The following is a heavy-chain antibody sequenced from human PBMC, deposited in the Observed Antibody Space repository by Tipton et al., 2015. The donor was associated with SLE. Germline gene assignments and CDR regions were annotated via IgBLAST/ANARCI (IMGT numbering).Heavy chain of an antibody. Sequence: TLSLTCAASGYSISSGYYWGWIRHPPGKGLEWIGSIYYSGSTYYNPSLKSRVTISVDTSKNQFSLKLSSVTAADTAVYYCARPDDSGSYAFDIWGQGTMVTVSS. CDR2: IYYSGST. J-gene: IGHJ3*02. CDR3: ARPDDSGSYAFDI. CDR1: GYSISSGYY. D-gene: IGHD3-10*01. V-gene: IGHV4-38-2*01.